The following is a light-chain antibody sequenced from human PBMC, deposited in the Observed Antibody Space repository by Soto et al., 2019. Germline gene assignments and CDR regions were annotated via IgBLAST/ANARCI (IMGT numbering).Light chain of an antibody. V-gene: IGKV1-9*01. J-gene: IGKJ3*01. CDR2: AAS. CDR3: QQLNSYPF. CDR1: QGISSY. Sequence: DIQLTQSPSFLSASVGDRVTITCRASQGISSYLAWYQQKPGKAPKLLIYAASTLQGGVPSRFSGSGSGTEFTLTISSLQPEDFATYYCQQLNSYPFFGPGTQVDIK.